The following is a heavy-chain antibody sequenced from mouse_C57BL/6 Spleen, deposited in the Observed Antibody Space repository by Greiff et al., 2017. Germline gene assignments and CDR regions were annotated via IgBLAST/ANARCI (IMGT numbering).Heavy chain of an antibody. CDR3: ARGLLGAMDY. V-gene: IGHV1-77*01. D-gene: IGHD4-1*01. J-gene: IGHJ4*01. CDR1: GYTFTDYY. CDR2: IGPGSGST. Sequence: QVQLQQSGAELVKPGASVKISCKASGYTFTDYYINWVKPRPGQGLEWIGQIGPGSGSTNYNEKFKGKATLTADKSTSTAYVQLSSLISEDSAVYVCARGLLGAMDYWGQGTSVTVSS.